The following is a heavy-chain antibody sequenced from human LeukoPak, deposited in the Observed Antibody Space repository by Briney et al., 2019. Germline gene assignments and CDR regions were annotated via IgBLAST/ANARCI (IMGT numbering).Heavy chain of an antibody. D-gene: IGHD7-27*01. Sequence: AGGSLRLSCAASGFTFSTFWMHWVRQTPGKGLVWVSRISNDGSTTHYADSVKGRFTISRDNAKNTLFLHMNSLRAEDTVVYYCNVRWGPNSDYWGQGIQVTVSS. V-gene: IGHV3-74*01. CDR1: GFTFSTFW. J-gene: IGHJ4*02. CDR2: ISNDGSTT. CDR3: NVRWGPNSDY.